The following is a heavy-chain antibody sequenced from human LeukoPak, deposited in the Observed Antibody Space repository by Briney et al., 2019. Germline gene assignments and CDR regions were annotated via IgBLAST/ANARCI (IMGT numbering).Heavy chain of an antibody. D-gene: IGHD6-13*01. CDR3: ARGSSWYRY. CDR1: GFTFSSYT. Sequence: GGSLRLSCAASGFTFSSYTMTWVRQAPGKGLEWVSYISSSSSTIYYADSVKGRFTISRDNAKNSLYLQMNSLRAEDTAVYYCARGSSWYRYWGQGTLVTVSS. CDR2: ISSSSSTI. J-gene: IGHJ4*02. V-gene: IGHV3-48*01.